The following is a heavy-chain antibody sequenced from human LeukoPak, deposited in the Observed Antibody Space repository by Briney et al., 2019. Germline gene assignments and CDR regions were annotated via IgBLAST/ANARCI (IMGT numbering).Heavy chain of an antibody. J-gene: IGHJ6*02. V-gene: IGHV4-59*01. D-gene: IGHD2-2*01. CDR2: IFYTGST. Sequence: NPSETLSLTCTVSGGSISSYYWSWIRQPPGKGLEWIGYIFYTGSTNYNPSLKSRVTISVDTSKNQFSLGLSSVTAADTAVYYCARRFYCSSTSCPYGMDVWGQGTTVTVSS. CDR3: ARRFYCSSTSCPYGMDV. CDR1: GGSISSYY.